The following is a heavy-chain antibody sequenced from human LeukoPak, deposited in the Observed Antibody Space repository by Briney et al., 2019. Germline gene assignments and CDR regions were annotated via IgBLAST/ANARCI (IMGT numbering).Heavy chain of an antibody. D-gene: IGHD2-2*01. CDR1: GFTFSNYA. J-gene: IGHJ6*02. Sequence: PGGSLRLSCAASGFTFSNYAMSWVRQAPGKGLEWVANIKQDGSEKYYVDSVKGRFTISRDNAKNSLYLQMNSLRAEDTAVYYCARDLIVEVPAAMSGVPYGMDVWGQGTTVTVSS. CDR2: IKQDGSEK. CDR3: ARDLIVEVPAAMSGVPYGMDV. V-gene: IGHV3-7*03.